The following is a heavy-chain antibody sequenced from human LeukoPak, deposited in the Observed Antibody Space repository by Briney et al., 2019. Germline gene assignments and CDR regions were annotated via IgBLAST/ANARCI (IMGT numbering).Heavy chain of an antibody. J-gene: IGHJ5*02. D-gene: IGHD1-26*01. CDR1: GGSISSSSYY. Sequence: SETLSLTCTVSGGSISSSSYYWGWIRQPPWKGLEWIGSIYYSGSTYYNPSLKSRVTISVDTSKNQFSLKLSSVTAADTAVYYCARERRSGSYYPYNWFDPWGQGTLVTVSS. CDR2: IYYSGST. CDR3: ARERRSGSYYPYNWFDP. V-gene: IGHV4-39*07.